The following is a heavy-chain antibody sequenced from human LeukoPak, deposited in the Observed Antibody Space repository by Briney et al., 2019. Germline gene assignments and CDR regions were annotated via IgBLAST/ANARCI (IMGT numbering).Heavy chain of an antibody. CDR3: AKDRAGYCSGGSCYTTFDP. J-gene: IGHJ5*02. CDR2: IYYSGST. D-gene: IGHD2-15*01. Sequence: PSETLSLTCTVSGGSISSGGYYWTWIRQHPGKGLEWIGYIYYSGSTYHNPSLKSRVTISVDTSKNQFSLMLSSVTAADTALYYCAKDRAGYCSGGSCYTTFDPWGQGTLVTVSS. CDR1: GGSISSGGYY. V-gene: IGHV4-31*03.